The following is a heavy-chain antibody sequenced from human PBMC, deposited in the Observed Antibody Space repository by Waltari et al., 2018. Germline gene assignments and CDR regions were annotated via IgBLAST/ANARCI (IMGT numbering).Heavy chain of an antibody. CDR2: INAGNGNT. CDR1: GYTFTSYA. V-gene: IGHV1-3*01. Sequence: QVQLVQSGAAVKKPGASVKVSCKASGYTFTSYAMHWGRQAPGQRLEWMGWINAGNGNTKYSQKFQGRVTITRDTSASTAYMELSSLRSEDTAVYYCARSQTVTPNDYWGQGTLVTVSS. CDR3: ARSQTVTPNDY. D-gene: IGHD4-17*01. J-gene: IGHJ4*02.